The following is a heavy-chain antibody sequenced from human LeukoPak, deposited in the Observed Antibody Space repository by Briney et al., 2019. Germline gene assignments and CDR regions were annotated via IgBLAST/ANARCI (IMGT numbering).Heavy chain of an antibody. V-gene: IGHV4-59*08. CDR1: GGSISNYY. CDR2: SGST. CDR3: ARGVGLTQGGTFDY. J-gene: IGHJ4*02. Sequence: PSETLSLTCTVSGGSISNYYWSWIRQPPGGGLEWIAYSGSTNYNPSLKSRVTISVDTSKNQLSLKLSSVTAADTAVFYCARGVGLTQGGTFDYWGQGTLVTVSS. D-gene: IGHD1-1*01.